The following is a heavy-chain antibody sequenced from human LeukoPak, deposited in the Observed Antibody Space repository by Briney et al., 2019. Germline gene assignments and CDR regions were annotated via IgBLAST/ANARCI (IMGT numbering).Heavy chain of an antibody. D-gene: IGHD1-26*01. CDR2: INISSSYI. Sequence: GGSLRLSCAASGFTFSRYSMNWVRQAPGKGLEWVSSINISSSYIYYADSVKGRFTMSRDNAKNSLYLQVNSLRAEDTAVYYCARDSLGANIVGATFPSYWGQGTLVTVSS. CDR3: ARDSLGANIVGATFPSY. J-gene: IGHJ4*02. V-gene: IGHV3-21*01. CDR1: GFTFSRYS.